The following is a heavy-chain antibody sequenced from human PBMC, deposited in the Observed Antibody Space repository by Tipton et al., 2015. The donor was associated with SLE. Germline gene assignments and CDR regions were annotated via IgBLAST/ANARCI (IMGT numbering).Heavy chain of an antibody. V-gene: IGHV4-59*01. J-gene: IGHJ6*03. CDR2: IYYSGST. CDR3: ARGGLGVSYYYYMDV. CDR1: GGSISSYY. D-gene: IGHD1-26*01. Sequence: TLSLTCTVSGGSISSYYWSWIRQPPGKGLEWIGYIYYSGSTNHNPSLKSRATISVDTSKNQFSLKLSSVTAADTAVYYCARGGLGVSYYYYMDVWGKGTTVTVSS.